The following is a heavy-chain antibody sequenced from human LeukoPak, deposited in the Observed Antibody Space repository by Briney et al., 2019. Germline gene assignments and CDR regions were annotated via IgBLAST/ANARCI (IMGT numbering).Heavy chain of an antibody. V-gene: IGHV4-34*01. CDR2: INHSGST. CDR1: GGSFSGYY. D-gene: IGHD6-19*01. J-gene: IGHJ4*02. CDR3: ARAWLVKGEFDY. Sequence: SETLSLTCAVYGGSFSGYYWSWIRQPPGKGLEWIGEINHSGSTNYNPSLKSRVTISVDTSKNQFSLKLSSVTAADTAVYYCARAWLVKGEFDYWGQGTLVTVSS.